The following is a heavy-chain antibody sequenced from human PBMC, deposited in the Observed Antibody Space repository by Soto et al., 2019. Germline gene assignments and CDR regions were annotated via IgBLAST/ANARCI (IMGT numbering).Heavy chain of an antibody. CDR2: ISSSGSTI. J-gene: IGHJ3*02. CDR1: GFTFSSYE. CDR3: ARSLYYYDSKGAFDI. Sequence: VGSLRLSCAASGFTFSSYEMNWVRQAPGKGLEWVSYISSSGSTIYYADSVKGRFTISRDNAKNSLYLQMNSLRAEDTAVYYCARSLYYYDSKGAFDIWGQGTMVTVSS. V-gene: IGHV3-48*03. D-gene: IGHD3-22*01.